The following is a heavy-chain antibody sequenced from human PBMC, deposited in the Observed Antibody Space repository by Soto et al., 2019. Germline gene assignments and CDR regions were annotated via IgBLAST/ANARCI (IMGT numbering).Heavy chain of an antibody. D-gene: IGHD6-13*01. CDR1: GYTFTSYY. CDR2: INPNSGGT. Sequence: ASVKVSCKASGYTFTSYYIHWVRQAPGQGLEWMGWINPNSGGTNYAQKFQGRVTMTRDTSISTAYMELSRLRSDDTAVYYCARESAAAGLYNWFDPWGQGTLVTVSS. CDR3: ARESAAAGLYNWFDP. V-gene: IGHV1-2*02. J-gene: IGHJ5*02.